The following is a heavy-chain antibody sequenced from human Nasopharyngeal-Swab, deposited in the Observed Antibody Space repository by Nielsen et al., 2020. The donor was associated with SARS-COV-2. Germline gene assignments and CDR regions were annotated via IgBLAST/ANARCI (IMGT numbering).Heavy chain of an antibody. J-gene: IGHJ6*03. D-gene: IGHD2-2*01. Sequence: WIRQPPGKGREWIGYIYYSGSTYYNPALKSRVTISVDKSKNQISLKLSSVTAADTAVYYCARVFWGYCSSTSCSNYYYYYDMDVWGKGTTVTVSS. CDR2: IYYSGST. CDR3: ARVFWGYCSSTSCSNYYYYYDMDV. V-gene: IGHV4-31*02.